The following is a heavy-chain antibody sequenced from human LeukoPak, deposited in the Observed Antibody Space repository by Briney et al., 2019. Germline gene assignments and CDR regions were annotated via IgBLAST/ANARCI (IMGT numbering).Heavy chain of an antibody. D-gene: IGHD3-10*01. Sequence: PSETLSLTCSVSGGSVGSADYCWSWIRQSPGKGLDWIGYINYSGITYYNPSLKSRVTISVDTSKNQFSLKLSSVTAADTAVYYCARADMVRGVNDAFDIWGQGTMVTVSS. V-gene: IGHV4-30-4*01. CDR2: INYSGIT. CDR3: ARADMVRGVNDAFDI. J-gene: IGHJ3*02. CDR1: GGSVGSADYC.